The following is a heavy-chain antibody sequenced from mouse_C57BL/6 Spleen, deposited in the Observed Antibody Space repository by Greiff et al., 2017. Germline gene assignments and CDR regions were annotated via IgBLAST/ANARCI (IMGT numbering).Heavy chain of an antibody. Sequence: EVQLVASGGGLVKPGGSLKLSCAASGFTFSDYGMHWVRQAPEKGLEWVAYISSGSSTIYYADTVKGRFTISRDNAKNTLFLQMTSLRSEDTAMYYCARPPYGSSNYYAMDYWGQGTSVTVSS. V-gene: IGHV5-17*01. J-gene: IGHJ4*01. D-gene: IGHD1-1*01. CDR1: GFTFSDYG. CDR2: ISSGSSTI. CDR3: ARPPYGSSNYYAMDY.